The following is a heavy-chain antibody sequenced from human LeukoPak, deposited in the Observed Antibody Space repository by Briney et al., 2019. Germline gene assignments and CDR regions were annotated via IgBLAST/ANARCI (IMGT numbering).Heavy chain of an antibody. Sequence: ASVKVSCKASGYTFTSYYMHWVRQAPGRGLEWMGIINPSGGRTTYAQKFQGRVTMTRDMSTSTVYMELSSLRSEDSAVYYCARGPPNDFNYYYYMDVWGKGTTVTVS. V-gene: IGHV1-46*01. J-gene: IGHJ6*03. CDR2: INPSGGRT. CDR3: ARGPPNDFNYYYYMDV. CDR1: GYTFTSYY. D-gene: IGHD2-21*02.